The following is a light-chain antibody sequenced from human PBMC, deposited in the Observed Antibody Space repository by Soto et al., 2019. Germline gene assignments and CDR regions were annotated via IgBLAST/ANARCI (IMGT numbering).Light chain of an antibody. V-gene: IGLV2-14*03. J-gene: IGLJ2*01. Sequence: QSALTEPASVSGSPGQTITISCTGTSSDVGAFNFVSWYQQHPGKAPKLMIYDVRHRPSGVSDRFSGSKSGNTASLTIYGLQAEDEADYCCTSHTTPSPPVLFGGGTKLTVL. CDR3: TSHTTPSPPVL. CDR1: SSDVGAFNF. CDR2: DVR.